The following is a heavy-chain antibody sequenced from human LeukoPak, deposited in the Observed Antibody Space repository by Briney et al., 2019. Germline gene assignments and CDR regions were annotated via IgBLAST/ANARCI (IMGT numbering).Heavy chain of an antibody. V-gene: IGHV3-33*06. CDR1: GITYSHYG. D-gene: IGHD4-11*01. Sequence: GRSLRLSCAASGITYSHYGMHWVRQAPGKGLEWVAVIWSDGTEKYYGDAVKGRFTISRDNSRKTLYLQMNSLRGEDTAVYYCAKDAQRGFDYSNSLEYWGQGTLVTVSS. J-gene: IGHJ4*02. CDR2: IWSDGTEK. CDR3: AKDAQRGFDYSNSLEY.